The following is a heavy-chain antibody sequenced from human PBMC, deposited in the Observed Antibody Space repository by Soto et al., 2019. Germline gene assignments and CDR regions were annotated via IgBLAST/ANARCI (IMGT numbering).Heavy chain of an antibody. CDR3: VKAIRQGGGPPGGYYYGMDV. CDR2: ISSNGGST. J-gene: IGHJ6*02. D-gene: IGHD2-15*01. Sequence: HPGGSLRLSCSASGFTFSSYAMHWVRQAPGKGLEYVSAISSNGGSTYYADSVKGRFTISRDNSKNTLYLQMSSLRAEDTAVYYCVKAIRQGGGPPGGYYYGMDVWGQGTTVTVSS. V-gene: IGHV3-64D*06. CDR1: GFTFSSYA.